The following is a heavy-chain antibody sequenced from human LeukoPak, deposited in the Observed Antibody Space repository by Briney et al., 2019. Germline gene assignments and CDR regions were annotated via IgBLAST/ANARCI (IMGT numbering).Heavy chain of an antibody. CDR1: GFIFSNAW. Sequence: PGGSVRLSFPASGFIFSNAWLSWVGQSPGRGGEWIGGIKRKAQGGSIPSAARVKGRLPISIHDSRDILYLQMGSLETQDTGVYYCGTGYAFDIWGQGTMVTVSS. J-gene: IGHJ3*02. CDR3: GTGYAFDI. V-gene: IGHV3-15*01. CDR2: IKRKAQGGSI. D-gene: IGHD1-1*01.